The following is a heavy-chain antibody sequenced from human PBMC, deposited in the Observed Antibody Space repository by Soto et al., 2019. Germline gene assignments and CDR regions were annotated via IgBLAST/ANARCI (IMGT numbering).Heavy chain of an antibody. CDR1: GFTFSSYG. CDR3: AKVRVGIDVDFDY. CDR2: IWYDGTNK. Sequence: PGGSLRLSCAASGFTFSSYGMHWVRQAPGKGLEWVAVIWYDGTNKYYVDSVKGRFTISKDNSKNTLYLQMSSLRAEDTAMYYCAKVRVGIDVDFDYWGQGALVTVSS. D-gene: IGHD2-21*01. V-gene: IGHV3-33*06. J-gene: IGHJ4*02.